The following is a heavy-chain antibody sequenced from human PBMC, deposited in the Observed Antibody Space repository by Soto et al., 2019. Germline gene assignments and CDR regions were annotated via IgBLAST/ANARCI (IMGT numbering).Heavy chain of an antibody. CDR1: GCTFTGYY. V-gene: IGHV1-2*02. Sequence: GASVKVSCKASGCTFTGYYMHWVGQAPLRVLEWMGCINPNSGGTNYAQKFQGRVTMTRDTPISTAYMELSRLRSDDTAVYYGARIIVARIEVFDDWGQGTMVTFSS. J-gene: IGHJ4*02. CDR2: INPNSGGT. D-gene: IGHD5-12*01. CDR3: ARIIVARIEVFDD.